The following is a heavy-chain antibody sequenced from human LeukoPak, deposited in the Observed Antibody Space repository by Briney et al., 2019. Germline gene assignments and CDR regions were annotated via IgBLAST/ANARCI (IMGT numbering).Heavy chain of an antibody. CDR1: GNTFTSFH. D-gene: IGHD1-1*01. CDR3: ARGGTYQPLDY. J-gene: IGHJ4*02. Sequence: SMKVSCKASGNTFTSFHIHWVRQAPGQGLEWMGGIIPIFGTANYAQKFQGRVTITADESTSTAYMELSSLRSEDTAVYYCARGGTYQPLDYWGQGTLVTVSS. V-gene: IGHV1-69*13. CDR2: IIPIFGTA.